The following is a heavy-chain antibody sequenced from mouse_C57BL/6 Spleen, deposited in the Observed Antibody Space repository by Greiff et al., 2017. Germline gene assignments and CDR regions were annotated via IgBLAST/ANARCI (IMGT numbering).Heavy chain of an antibody. J-gene: IGHJ2*01. CDR2: ISDGGSYT. CDR3: AREGLDY. V-gene: IGHV5-4*01. CDR1: GFTFSSYA. D-gene: IGHD2-4*01. Sequence: EVMLVESGGGLVKPGGSLKLSCAASGFTFSSYAMSWVRQTPEKRLEWVATISDGGSYTYYPDNVKGRFTISRDNAKNNLYLQMSHLKSEDTAMXYCAREGLDYWGQGTTLTVSS.